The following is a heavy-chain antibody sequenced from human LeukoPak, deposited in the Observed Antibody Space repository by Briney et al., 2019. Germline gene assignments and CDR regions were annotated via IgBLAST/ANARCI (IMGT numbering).Heavy chain of an antibody. D-gene: IGHD6-19*01. V-gene: IGHV1-18*01. J-gene: IGHJ4*02. CDR1: GYTFSTYG. CDR2: ISGYNGHT. CDR3: ARDKDLGAVAGTFDY. Sequence: GASVKLSCKSSGYTFSTYGISWVRQAPGQGLEWMGWISGYNGHTKYAQKFQGRVTVTTDTSTSTAYMELTSLTSDDTAVYHCARDKDLGAVAGTFDYWGQGTLVTVSS.